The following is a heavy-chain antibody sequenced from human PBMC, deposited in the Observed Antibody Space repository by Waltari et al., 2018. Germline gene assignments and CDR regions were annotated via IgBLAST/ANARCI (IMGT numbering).Heavy chain of an antibody. CDR2: SNPNSGGT. Sequence: QVQLVQSGAEVKKPGASVKVSCKASGYTFTGYYMHWVRQAPGQGLEWMGWSNPNSGGTNYAQKFQGRVTMTRDTSISTAYMELSRLRSDDTAVYYCARDGGLEDIVVVPAAMEEEYWGQGTLVTVSS. CDR3: ARDGGLEDIVVVPAAMEEEY. V-gene: IGHV1-2*02. J-gene: IGHJ4*02. CDR1: GYTFTGYY. D-gene: IGHD2-2*01.